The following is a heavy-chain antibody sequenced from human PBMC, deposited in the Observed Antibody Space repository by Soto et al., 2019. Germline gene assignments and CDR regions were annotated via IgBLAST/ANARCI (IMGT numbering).Heavy chain of an antibody. CDR3: ARCWRSSWPGIATYYFDY. CDR2: IYYSGST. V-gene: IGHV4-59*08. Sequence: PSETLSLTCTVSGGSISSYYWSWIRQPPGKGLEWIGYIYYSGSTNYNPSLKSRVTISVDTSKNQFSLKLSSVTAADTAVYYCARCWRSSWPGIATYYFDYWGQGTLVTVS. D-gene: IGHD6-13*01. J-gene: IGHJ4*02. CDR1: GGSISSYY.